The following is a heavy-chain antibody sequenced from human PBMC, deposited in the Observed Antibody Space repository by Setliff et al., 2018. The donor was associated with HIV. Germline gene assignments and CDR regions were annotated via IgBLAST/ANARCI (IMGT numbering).Heavy chain of an antibody. J-gene: IGHJ3*02. CDR2: IYPGDSET. CDR1: GFTLTDYW. V-gene: IGHV5-51*01. D-gene: IGHD6-19*01. Sequence: PGESLKISCKASGFTLTDYWIGGVRQMPGKGLGWMGIIYPGDSETRYSPSVQGQVIISVDKSTTTAYLQLNSLRASDTAMYYCARGRPWLVHDAFDIWGQGTMVTVSS. CDR3: ARGRPWLVHDAFDI.